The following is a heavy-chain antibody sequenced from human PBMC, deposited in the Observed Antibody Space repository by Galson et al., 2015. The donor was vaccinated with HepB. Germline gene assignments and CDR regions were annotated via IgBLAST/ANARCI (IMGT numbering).Heavy chain of an antibody. J-gene: IGHJ4*02. CDR2: ISYDGGNK. V-gene: IGHV3-30-3*01. D-gene: IGHD6-13*01. Sequence: SLRLSCAASGFTFSSYAMHWVRQAPGKGLEWVAVISYDGGNKYYADSVKGRFTISRDNSKNTLYLQMNSLRAEDTAVYYCAREGGNIAAAGIDYWGQGTLVTVSS. CDR3: AREGGNIAAAGIDY. CDR1: GFTFSSYA.